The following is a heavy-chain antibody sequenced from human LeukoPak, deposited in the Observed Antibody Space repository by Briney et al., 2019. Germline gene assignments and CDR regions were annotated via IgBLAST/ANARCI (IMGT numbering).Heavy chain of an antibody. D-gene: IGHD1-26*01. V-gene: IGHV4-39*01. Sequence: SETLSLTCTVSGVSISSSDYYWSWIRQPPGKGLEWIGAISSSGSPYYNPSLKSRVTISVDSSKNQFSLKLTSVTAADTAVYYCARRTSNPVGAIDYWGQGALVTVSS. J-gene: IGHJ4*02. CDR3: ARRTSNPVGAIDY. CDR1: GVSISSSDYY. CDR2: ISSSGSP.